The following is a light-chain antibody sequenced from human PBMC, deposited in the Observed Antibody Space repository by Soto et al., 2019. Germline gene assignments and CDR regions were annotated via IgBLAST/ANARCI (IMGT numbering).Light chain of an antibody. V-gene: IGKV3-15*01. CDR1: QSVSSN. Sequence: EIVMTQSPATLSVSPGERATLSCRASQSVSSNLAWYQQKPGQAPRLLIYGASTRATGIPARFSGSGSGTEFSLTISSMQSEDFAVYYCQQYNNWLYTFGQGTEVEIK. CDR3: QQYNNWLYT. CDR2: GAS. J-gene: IGKJ2*01.